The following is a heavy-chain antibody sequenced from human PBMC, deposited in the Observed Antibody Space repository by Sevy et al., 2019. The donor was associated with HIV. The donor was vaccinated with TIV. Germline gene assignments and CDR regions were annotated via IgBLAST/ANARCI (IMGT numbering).Heavy chain of an antibody. CDR1: GFSLSTSGVG. V-gene: IGHV2-5*02. Sequence: SGPTLVNPTQTLTLTCTFSGFSLSTSGVGVGWMRQPPGKALEWLALIYWDDDTRYSPSLKSRLNITKDTSTNQVVLTMTNMDPVDTATYFCAHRRMVRGVITAPFDYWGQGTLVTVSS. CDR2: IYWDDDT. CDR3: AHRRMVRGVITAPFDY. J-gene: IGHJ4*02. D-gene: IGHD3-10*01.